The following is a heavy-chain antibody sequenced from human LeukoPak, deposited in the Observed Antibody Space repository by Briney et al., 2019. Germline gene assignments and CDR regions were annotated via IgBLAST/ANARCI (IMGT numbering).Heavy chain of an antibody. CDR1: GGTFSSYA. V-gene: IGHV1-69*13. CDR2: IIPIFGTA. Sequence: SVKVSCKASGGTFSSYAISWVRQAPGQGLEWMGGIIPIFGTANYAQKFQGRVTITADESTSTAYMELSSLRSEDTAVYYCARGSNYYDSSGYPPFDYWDQGTLVTVSS. J-gene: IGHJ4*02. CDR3: ARGSNYYDSSGYPPFDY. D-gene: IGHD3-22*01.